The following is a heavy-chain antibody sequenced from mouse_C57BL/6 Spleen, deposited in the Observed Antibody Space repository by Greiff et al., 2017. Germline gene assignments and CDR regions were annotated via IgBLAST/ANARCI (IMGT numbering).Heavy chain of an antibody. V-gene: IGHV1-54*01. Sequence: QVQLQQSGAELVRPGTSVKVSCKASGYAFTNYLIEWVKQRPGQGLEWIGVINPGSGGTNYNEKFKGKATLTADKSSSTAYMQLSSLTSEDSAVYFCARSGSYYYGSSYYFDYWGQGTTLTVSS. CDR3: ARSGSYYYGSSYYFDY. CDR2: INPGSGGT. D-gene: IGHD1-1*01. CDR1: GYAFTNYL. J-gene: IGHJ2*01.